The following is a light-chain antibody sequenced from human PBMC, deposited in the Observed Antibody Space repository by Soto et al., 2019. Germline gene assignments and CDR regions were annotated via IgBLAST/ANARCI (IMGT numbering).Light chain of an antibody. CDR1: SSDVGSYNY. CDR3: SSYTTSGILYV. CDR2: EVS. Sequence: QSVLTQPASVSGSPGQSITISCTGTSSDVGSYNYVSWYQQHPGKAPKLMIYEVSNRPSGVSDRFSGSKSDNTASLTISGLQAADEADYYCSSYTTSGILYVFGTGTKLTVL. V-gene: IGLV2-14*01. J-gene: IGLJ1*01.